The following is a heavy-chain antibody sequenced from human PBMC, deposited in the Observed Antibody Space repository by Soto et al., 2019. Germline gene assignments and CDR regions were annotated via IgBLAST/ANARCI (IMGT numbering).Heavy chain of an antibody. CDR3: AKRRLGIAARPGGVDY. D-gene: IGHD6-6*01. V-gene: IGHV3-23*01. J-gene: IGHJ4*02. CDR1: GFTFSSYA. Sequence: GGSLRLSCAASGFTFSSYAMSWVRQAPGKGLEWVSAISGSGGSTYYADSVKGRFTISRDNSKNTLYLQMNSLRAEDTAVYYCAKRRLGIAARPGGVDYWGQGTLITVSS. CDR2: ISGSGGST.